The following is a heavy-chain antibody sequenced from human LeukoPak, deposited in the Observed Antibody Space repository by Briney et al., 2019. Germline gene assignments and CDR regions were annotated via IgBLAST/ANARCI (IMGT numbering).Heavy chain of an antibody. J-gene: IGHJ4*02. D-gene: IGHD6-19*01. CDR3: ARDSAVAPFDY. CDR1: GYTFTGYY. Sequence: ASVKVSCKASGYTFTGYYMHWVRQAPGQGLEWMGWINPNSGGTNYAQKFQGRVTMTRDTSISTVYMGLSSLRSEDTAVYYCARDSAVAPFDYWGQGTLVTVSS. V-gene: IGHV1-2*02. CDR2: INPNSGGT.